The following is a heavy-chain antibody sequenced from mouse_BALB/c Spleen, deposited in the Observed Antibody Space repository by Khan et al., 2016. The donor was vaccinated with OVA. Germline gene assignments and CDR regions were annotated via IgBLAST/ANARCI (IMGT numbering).Heavy chain of an antibody. CDR3: VRLRYYGSNFYFDY. Sequence: EVELVESGGGLLKPGGSLKLSCAASGFAFNNYDMSWVRQTPEKRLDWVAYLSSSGTTTYYPDTVKGRFTVSRDNAKNTLYLQMSSLKSEDTALFYCVRLRYYGSNFYFDYWGQGTTLTVSS. D-gene: IGHD1-1*01. J-gene: IGHJ2*01. V-gene: IGHV5-12-1*01. CDR2: LSSSGTTT. CDR1: GFAFNNYD.